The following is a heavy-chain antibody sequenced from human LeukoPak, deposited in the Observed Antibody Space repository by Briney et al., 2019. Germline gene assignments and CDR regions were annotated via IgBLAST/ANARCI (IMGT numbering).Heavy chain of an antibody. Sequence: SETLSLTCAVYGGSFSGYYWSWIRQPPGKGLEWIGEINHSGSTNYNPSLKSQVTISVDTSKNQFSLKLSSVTAADTAVYYCAREGGLRYFDWLFDYLDYWGQGTLVTVSS. D-gene: IGHD3-9*01. CDR1: GGSFSGYY. CDR2: INHSGST. CDR3: AREGGLRYFDWLFDYLDY. V-gene: IGHV4-34*01. J-gene: IGHJ4*02.